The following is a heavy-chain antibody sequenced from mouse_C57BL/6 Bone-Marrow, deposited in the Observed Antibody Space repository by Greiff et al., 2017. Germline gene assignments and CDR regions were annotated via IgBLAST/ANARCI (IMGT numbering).Heavy chain of an antibody. J-gene: IGHJ2*01. Sequence: EVKLMESGPGLAKPSQTLSLTCSVSGYSITSDYWNWIRKFPGNKLEYMGYISYSGSTSYNPSLKSRISIIRDTSKNQYYLQLNSVTTEDTATYYCARYPSFITTKKVYFEDWGQGTTLTVSS. V-gene: IGHV3-8*01. CDR2: ISYSGST. CDR1: GYSITSDY. CDR3: ARYPSFITTKKVYFED. D-gene: IGHD1-1*01.